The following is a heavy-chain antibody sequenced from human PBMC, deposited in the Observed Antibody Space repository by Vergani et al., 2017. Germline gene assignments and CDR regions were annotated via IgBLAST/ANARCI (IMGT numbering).Heavy chain of an antibody. Sequence: QLQLQESGPGLVKPSATLSLTCSVSGASIRSSNYYWGWIRQPPGKRLEWIASIYYSGSTYYNPSLKSRVTISVDKSKNQFSLKLSSVTAADTAVYFCARHATVEWLVKLGWIDPWGQGILVTVSS. D-gene: IGHD6-19*01. V-gene: IGHV4-39*01. CDR2: IYYSGST. CDR3: ARHATVEWLVKLGWIDP. CDR1: GASIRSSNYY. J-gene: IGHJ5*02.